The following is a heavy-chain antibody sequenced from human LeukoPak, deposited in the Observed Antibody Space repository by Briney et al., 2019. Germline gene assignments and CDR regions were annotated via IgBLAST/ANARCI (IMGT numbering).Heavy chain of an antibody. CDR1: GYTFTNYY. CDR2: INPSGGST. CDR3: AKKVRSWAADY. V-gene: IGHV1-46*01. J-gene: IGHJ4*02. Sequence: GASVKVSCKASGYTFTNYYIHWVRQAPGQGLEWMGIINPSGGSTTYAQKFQGRVTMTRDMSTNTVYMELSSLRAEDTAVYYCAKKVRSWAADYWGQGTLVTVSS. D-gene: IGHD6-13*01.